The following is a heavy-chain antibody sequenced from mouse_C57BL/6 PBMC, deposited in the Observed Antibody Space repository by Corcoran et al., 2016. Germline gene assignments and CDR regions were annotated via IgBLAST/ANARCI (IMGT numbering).Heavy chain of an antibody. D-gene: IGHD1-1*01. CDR2: IYPGSGNT. Sequence: QVQLKQSEAELVRPGASVKLSCKASGYTFTDDYINWVKQRPGQGLEWIARIYPGSGNTYYNEKFKGKATLTAEKSSSTADMQLSSLTSEDSAVYFCARSITTVEVAYWGQGTLVTVSA. V-gene: IGHV1-76*01. CDR1: GYTFTDDY. CDR3: ARSITTVEVAY. J-gene: IGHJ3*01.